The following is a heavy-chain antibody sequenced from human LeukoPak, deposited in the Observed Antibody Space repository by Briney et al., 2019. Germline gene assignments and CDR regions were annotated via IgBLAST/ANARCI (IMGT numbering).Heavy chain of an antibody. Sequence: GGSLRLSCAASGFTFSNAWMSWVRQAPGKGLEWVGRIKSKTDGGTTDYAAPVKGRFTISRDDSKNTLYLQMNSLKNEDTAVYYCTTDRILYCSSTSCYRGLDYWGQGTLVTVSS. CDR2: IKSKTDGGTT. V-gene: IGHV3-15*01. J-gene: IGHJ4*02. CDR1: GFTFSNAW. CDR3: TTDRILYCSSTSCYRGLDY. D-gene: IGHD2-2*02.